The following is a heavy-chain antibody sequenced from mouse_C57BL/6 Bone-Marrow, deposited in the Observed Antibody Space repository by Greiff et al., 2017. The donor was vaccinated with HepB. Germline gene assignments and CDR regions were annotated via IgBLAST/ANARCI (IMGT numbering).Heavy chain of an antibody. CDR3: ARWLLRLFAMDY. CDR1: GYTFTSYW. D-gene: IGHD2-3*01. Sequence: VQLQQPGAELVKPGASVKLSCKASGYTFTSYWMHWVKQRPGQGLEWIGMIHPNSGSTNYNEKFKSKATLTVDKSSSTAYMQLSSLTSEDSAVYYCARWLLRLFAMDYWGQGTSVTVSS. V-gene: IGHV1-64*01. CDR2: IHPNSGST. J-gene: IGHJ4*01.